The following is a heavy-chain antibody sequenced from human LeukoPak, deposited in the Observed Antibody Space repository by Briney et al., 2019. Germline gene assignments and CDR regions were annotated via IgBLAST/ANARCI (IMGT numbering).Heavy chain of an antibody. V-gene: IGHV3-23*01. Sequence: GGSLRLSCAASGFTFSSYGMHWVRQAPGKGLEWVSAISATGGTTYYADSVKGRFTISRDNSKNTLYLQMNSLRAEDTAIYYCAKNGDRGAYCSGGSCYPYYYYYIDVWGKGTTVTISS. J-gene: IGHJ6*03. CDR2: ISATGGTT. CDR1: GFTFSSYG. D-gene: IGHD2-15*01. CDR3: AKNGDRGAYCSGGSCYPYYYYYIDV.